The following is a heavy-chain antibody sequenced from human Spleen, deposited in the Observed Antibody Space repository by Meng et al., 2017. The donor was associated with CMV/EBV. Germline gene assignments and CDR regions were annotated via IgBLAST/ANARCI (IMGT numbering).Heavy chain of an antibody. CDR3: ARRFLEWGGAGG. CDR1: GFTFSSYS. J-gene: IGHJ4*02. Sequence: GESLKISCAASGFTFSSYSMNWVRQAPGKGLEWVSYISSSGSTIYYADSVKGRFTISRDNAKNSLYLQMNSLRAEDTAVYYCARRFLEWGGAGGWGQGTLVTVSS. CDR2: ISSSGSTI. D-gene: IGHD3-3*01. V-gene: IGHV3-48*04.